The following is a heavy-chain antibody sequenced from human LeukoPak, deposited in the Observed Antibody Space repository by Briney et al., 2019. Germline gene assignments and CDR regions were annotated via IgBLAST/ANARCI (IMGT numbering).Heavy chain of an antibody. CDR1: GFTFSSYW. CDR3: ARGAARGRFDP. CDR2: INSDGSST. V-gene: IGHV3-74*01. J-gene: IGHJ5*02. D-gene: IGHD6-6*01. Sequence: GGSLRLSCAASGFTFSSYWMHWVRQAPGKGLVWVSRINSDGSSTSYADSVKGRFTISRDNAKNTPYLQMNSLRAEDTAVYYCARGAARGRFDPWGQGTLVTVSS.